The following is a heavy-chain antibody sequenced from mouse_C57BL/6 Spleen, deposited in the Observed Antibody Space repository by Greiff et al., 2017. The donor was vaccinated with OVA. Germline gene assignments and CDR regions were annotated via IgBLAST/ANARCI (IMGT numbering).Heavy chain of an antibody. CDR1: GYTFTSYW. J-gene: IGHJ4*01. CDR2: IYPGSGST. Sequence: QVQLKQPGAELVKPGASVKMSCKASGYTFTSYWITWVKQRPGQGLEWIGDIYPGSGSTNYNEKFKRKATLTVDTSSSTAYMQLSSLTSEDSAVYYCARPSDYAMDYWGQGTSVTVSS. V-gene: IGHV1-55*01. CDR3: ARPSDYAMDY.